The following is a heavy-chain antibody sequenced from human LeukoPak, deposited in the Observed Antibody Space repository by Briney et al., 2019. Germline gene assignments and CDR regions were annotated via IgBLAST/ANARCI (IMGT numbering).Heavy chain of an antibody. CDR1: SGSFSGYY. CDR3: AGVGSGGAWFDF. Sequence: SETLSLTCTVSSGSFSGYYWSWIRQPPGKGLEWIAYVYATGTTNYNPSLKTRPTISMDTSKKQLSLTLTSVPGAEEAVYYYAGVGSGGAWFDFWGQGTLVSVSS. J-gene: IGHJ4*02. V-gene: IGHV4-59*01. D-gene: IGHD6-19*01. CDR2: VYATGTT.